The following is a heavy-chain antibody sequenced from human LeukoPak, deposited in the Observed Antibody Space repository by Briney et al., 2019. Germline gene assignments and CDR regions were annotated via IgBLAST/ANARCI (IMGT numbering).Heavy chain of an antibody. D-gene: IGHD6-13*01. J-gene: IGHJ2*01. Sequence: NASETLSLTCTVSGGSISSYYWSWIRQPPGKGLEWIGYIYYSGSTNYNPSLKSRVTISVDTSKNQFSLKLSSVTAADTAAYYCAREAGVDWYSDLWGRGTLVTVSS. V-gene: IGHV4-59*01. CDR2: IYYSGST. CDR3: AREAGVDWYSDL. CDR1: GGSISSYY.